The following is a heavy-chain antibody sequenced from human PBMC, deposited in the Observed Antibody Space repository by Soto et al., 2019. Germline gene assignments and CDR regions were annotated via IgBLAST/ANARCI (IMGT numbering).Heavy chain of an antibody. V-gene: IGHV3-53*01. CDR1: GFTVSSNY. CDR2: IYSGGST. Sequence: GGSLRLSCAASGFTVSSNYMSWVRQAPGKGLEWVSVIYSGGSTYYADSVKGRFTISRDNSKNTLYLQMNSLRAEDTAVYYCARVRSGYPDAFDIWGQGTMVTVSS. D-gene: IGHD3-22*01. CDR3: ARVRSGYPDAFDI. J-gene: IGHJ3*02.